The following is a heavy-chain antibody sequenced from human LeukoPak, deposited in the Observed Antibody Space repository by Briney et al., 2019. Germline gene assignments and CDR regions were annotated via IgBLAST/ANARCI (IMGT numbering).Heavy chain of an antibody. J-gene: IGHJ6*03. Sequence: PGGSLRLSCAASGFTFSNSGMNWVRQAPGKGLEWLSYISSVTNTIYYADSVKGRFTISRDNSKNTLYLQMNSLRAEDTAVYYCAKDPNFYYCMDVWGKGTTVTISS. V-gene: IGHV3-48*01. CDR1: GFTFSNSG. CDR3: AKDPNFYYCMDV. CDR2: ISSVTNTI.